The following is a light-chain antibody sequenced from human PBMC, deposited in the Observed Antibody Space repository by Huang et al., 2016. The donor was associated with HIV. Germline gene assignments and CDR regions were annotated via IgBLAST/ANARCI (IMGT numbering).Light chain of an antibody. CDR2: DAS. CDR1: QSVTNY. CDR3: QQRGNWPPVT. J-gene: IGKJ4*01. Sequence: VLTQSPATLSLSPGERATLSCRASQSVTNYLAWYQQKPGQPPRLLIDDASNRATGVPARFSGSGSGTDFTLTISSLEPEDFAVYYCQQRGNWPPVTFGGGTKVEIK. V-gene: IGKV3-11*01.